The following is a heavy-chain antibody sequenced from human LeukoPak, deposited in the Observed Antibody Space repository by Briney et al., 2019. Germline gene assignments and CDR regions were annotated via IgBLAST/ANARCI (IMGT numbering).Heavy chain of an antibody. D-gene: IGHD6-6*01. CDR1: GFTFSNFG. CDR2: IFGNGVTT. J-gene: IGHJ5*01. CDR3: AKGLGEFASAPDS. V-gene: IGHV3-23*01. Sequence: PGGSLRLSCAASGFTFSNFGMSWVRQAPGKGLEWVSAIFGNGVTTYYADSVKGRFIISRDNSQNRLFLQVNSLRVEDTAVYYCAKGLGEFASAPDSWGQGTLVTVSS.